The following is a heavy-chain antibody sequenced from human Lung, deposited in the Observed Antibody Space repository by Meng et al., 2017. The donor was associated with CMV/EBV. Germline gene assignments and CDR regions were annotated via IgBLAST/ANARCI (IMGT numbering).Heavy chain of an antibody. V-gene: IGHV3-30*04. J-gene: IGHJ4*02. CDR2: ISYDGDKK. Sequence: GESLKISCAASGFRFSSYEINWVRQTPGKGLEWVAVISYDGDKKFYTDSVKGRFTISRDNSKNTLILQMNSLRTEDTAVYYCARVYYDSTNYYFSFGYWGQGXLVTVSS. D-gene: IGHD3-22*01. CDR3: ARVYYDSTNYYFSFGY. CDR1: GFRFSSYE.